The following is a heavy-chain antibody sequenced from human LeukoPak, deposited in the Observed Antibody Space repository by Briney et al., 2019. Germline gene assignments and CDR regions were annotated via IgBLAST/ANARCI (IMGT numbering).Heavy chain of an antibody. CDR2: INDNGLNT. CDR3: TKGDGGWYPIDY. CDR1: GFTFTNYG. J-gene: IGHJ4*02. Sequence: PGGPLRLTCAASGFTFTNYGMSWVRQAPAKGLEWVSTINDNGLNTHYADSVKGRFTISRDDSKDTLHLQMNSLRADDTALYYCTKGDGGWYPIDYWGQGNVVIVSS. V-gene: IGHV3-23*01. D-gene: IGHD6-19*01.